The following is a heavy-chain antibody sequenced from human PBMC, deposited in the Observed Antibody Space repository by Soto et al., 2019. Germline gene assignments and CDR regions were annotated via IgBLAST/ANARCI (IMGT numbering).Heavy chain of an antibody. CDR3: ARSQWLRFGVFDY. CDR1: GYTFTDYY. CDR2: INAGNGNT. V-gene: IGHV1-3*01. D-gene: IGHD5-12*01. J-gene: IGHJ4*02. Sequence: ASVKVSCKASGYTFTDYYLHWVRQAPGQRLEWMGWINAGNGNTKYSQKFQGRVTITRDTSASTAYMELSSLRSEDTAVYYCARSQWLRFGVFDYWGQGTLVTSPQ.